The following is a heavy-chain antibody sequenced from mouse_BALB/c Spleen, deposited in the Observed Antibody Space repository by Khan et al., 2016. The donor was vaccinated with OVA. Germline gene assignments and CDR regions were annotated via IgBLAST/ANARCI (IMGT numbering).Heavy chain of an antibody. V-gene: IGHV2-2*02. CDR1: GFSLTTYG. D-gene: IGHD2-4*01. Sequence: QVQLKQSGPGLMQPSQRLSITCTVSGFSLTTYGVHWVRKSPGKGLEWLGVIWSGGSTHYNAAFISRLSISNDKSKSLIFFKMNSLQANDTAIYFCARNYDYDEGLAYWGQGTLVTVSA. J-gene: IGHJ3*01. CDR3: ARNYDYDEGLAY. CDR2: IWSGGST.